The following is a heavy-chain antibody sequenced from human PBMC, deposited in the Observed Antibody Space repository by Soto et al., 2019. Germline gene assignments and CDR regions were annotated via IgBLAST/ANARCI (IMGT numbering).Heavy chain of an antibody. Sequence: SETLSLTCTVSGGSITSISYYWGWIRQPPGKGLEWIGSIYYSGSTYYNPSLKSRVTISVDTSKNQFSLRLRSVTAADTAVYYCARPTYYYDSSGPPAYWGQGTLVTVSS. D-gene: IGHD3-22*01. CDR1: GGSITSISYY. CDR3: ARPTYYYDSSGPPAY. V-gene: IGHV4-39*01. CDR2: IYYSGST. J-gene: IGHJ4*02.